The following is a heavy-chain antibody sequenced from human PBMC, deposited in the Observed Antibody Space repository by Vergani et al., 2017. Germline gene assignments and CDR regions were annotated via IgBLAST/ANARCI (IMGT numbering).Heavy chain of an antibody. CDR2: IIPILGIA. CDR1: GGTFSSYT. CDR3: ARVSAPNAFDI. V-gene: IGHV1-69*02. Sequence: QVQLVQSGAEVKKPGSSVKVSCKASGGTFSSYTISWVRQAPGQGLEWMGRIIPILGIANYAQKFQGRVTITADKSTSTAYMELSSLRSEDAAVYYCARVSAPNAFDIWGQGTMVTVSS. J-gene: IGHJ3*02.